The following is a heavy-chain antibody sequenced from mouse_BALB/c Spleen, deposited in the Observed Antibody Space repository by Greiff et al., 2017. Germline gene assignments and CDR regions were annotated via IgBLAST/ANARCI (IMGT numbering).Heavy chain of an antibody. CDR1: GYTFTDYN. CDR3: ARSSYDGYYRGYAMDY. V-gene: IGHV1S29*02. D-gene: IGHD2-3*01. CDR2: IYPYNGGT. J-gene: IGHJ4*01. Sequence: EVKLLESGPELVKPGASVKISCKASGYTFTDYNMHWVKQSHGKSLEWIGYIYPYNGGTGYNQKFKSKATLTVDNSSSTAYMELRSLTSEDSAVYYCARSSYDGYYRGYAMDYWGQGTSVTVSS.